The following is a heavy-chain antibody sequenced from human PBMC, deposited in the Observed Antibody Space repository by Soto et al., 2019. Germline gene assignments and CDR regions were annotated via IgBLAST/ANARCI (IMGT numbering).Heavy chain of an antibody. D-gene: IGHD1-1*01. CDR2: ISYDGSNE. V-gene: IGHV3-30-3*01. CDR1: AFPFSSYA. J-gene: IGHJ6*02. Sequence: RLVESGGGVVQPGRSLRLSCAASAFPFSSYAMHWVRQAPGKGLEWVAVISYDGSNEYYADSVKGRFTISRDNPKNTLYLQMNSLTDEDTAVYYRARDLGRREAPQYYYNGIAVWGQGTTVTVSS. CDR3: ARDLGRREAPQYYYNGIAV.